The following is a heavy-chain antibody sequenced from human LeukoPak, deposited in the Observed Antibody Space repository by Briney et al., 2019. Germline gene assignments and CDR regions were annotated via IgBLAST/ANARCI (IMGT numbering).Heavy chain of an antibody. CDR3: ARDYCSSTSCLFDY. Sequence: ASVKVSCKASGYTFTGYHMHWVRQAPGQGLEWMGRINPNTGVTDYAQKFQGRVTMTRDTSISTAYMDLSRLRSDDTAVYYCARDYCSSTSCLFDYRGQGTLVTVSS. J-gene: IGHJ4*02. CDR2: INPNTGVT. D-gene: IGHD2-2*01. V-gene: IGHV1-2*06. CDR1: GYTFTGYH.